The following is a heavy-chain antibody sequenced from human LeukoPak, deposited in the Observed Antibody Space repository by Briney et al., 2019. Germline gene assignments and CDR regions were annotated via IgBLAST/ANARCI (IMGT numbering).Heavy chain of an antibody. Sequence: SETLSLTCAVYGGSFSGYYWSWIRQPPGKGLEWIGEINHSGSTNYNPSLKSRVTISVDTSKNQFSLKLSSVTAADTAVYYCATSPGGGNSSGWLRPYYFDYWGQGTLVTVSS. CDR3: ATSPGGGNSSGWLRPYYFDY. V-gene: IGHV4-34*01. CDR2: INHSGST. J-gene: IGHJ4*02. D-gene: IGHD6-19*01. CDR1: GGSFSGYY.